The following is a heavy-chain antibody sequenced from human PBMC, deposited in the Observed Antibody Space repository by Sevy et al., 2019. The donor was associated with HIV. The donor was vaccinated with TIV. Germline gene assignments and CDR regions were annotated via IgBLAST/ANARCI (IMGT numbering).Heavy chain of an antibody. CDR3: ARGSSSGWYNYYYGMDV. CDR2: MNPNSGNT. V-gene: IGHV1-8*01. Sequence: ASVKVSCKASGYTFTSYDINWVRQATGQGLEWMGWMNPNSGNTGYAQKFQGRVTMTRNTSISTAYMELSSLRSEDTAVYYCARGSSSGWYNYYYGMDVWGQGTTVTVSS. CDR1: GYTFTSYD. J-gene: IGHJ6*02. D-gene: IGHD6-19*01.